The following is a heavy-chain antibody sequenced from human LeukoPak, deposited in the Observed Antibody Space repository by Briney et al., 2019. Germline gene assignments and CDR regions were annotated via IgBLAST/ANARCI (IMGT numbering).Heavy chain of an antibody. CDR3: ARVYSSGWYNDY. V-gene: IGHV1-18*01. D-gene: IGHD6-19*01. CDR2: ISAYNGNT. CDR1: GYTLTSYG. J-gene: IGHJ4*02. Sequence: ASVKVSCKASGYTLTSYGISWVRQAPGQGLEWMGWISAYNGNTNYAQRLQGRVTMTTDTSTSTAYMELRSLRSDDTAVYYCARVYSSGWYNDYWGQGTLVTVSS.